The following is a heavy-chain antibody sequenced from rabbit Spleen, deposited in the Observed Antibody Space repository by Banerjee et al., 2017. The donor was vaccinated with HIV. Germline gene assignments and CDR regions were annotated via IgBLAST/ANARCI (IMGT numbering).Heavy chain of an antibody. CDR1: GVSFTSSHS. J-gene: IGHJ6*01. CDR3: ARDLIGIIGWNFYL. D-gene: IGHD1-1*01. Sequence: EQLEESGGGLVKPEGSLTLTCKASGVSFTSSHSIWWVRQAPGKGLEWIACINTYTGKSVYASWATGRFTISRTSSITVTLQMTSLTAADTATYFCARDLIGIIGWNFYLWGPGTLVTVS. CDR2: INTYTGKS. V-gene: IGHV1S45*01.